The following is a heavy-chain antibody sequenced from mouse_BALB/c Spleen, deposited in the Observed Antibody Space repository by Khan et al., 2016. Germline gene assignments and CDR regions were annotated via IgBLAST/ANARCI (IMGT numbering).Heavy chain of an antibody. Sequence: QIQLVQSGPELKKPGETVKISCKASGYTFTNYGMNWVKQAPGKGLKWMGWINTYTGEPTYADDFKGRFAFSLETSASTAYLQINNLKNEDTATYFGAAYYRYAMDDWGQGTSVTVSA. D-gene: IGHD2-10*01. CDR3: AAYYRYAMDD. V-gene: IGHV9-3-1*01. CDR1: GYTFTNYG. CDR2: INTYTGEP. J-gene: IGHJ4*01.